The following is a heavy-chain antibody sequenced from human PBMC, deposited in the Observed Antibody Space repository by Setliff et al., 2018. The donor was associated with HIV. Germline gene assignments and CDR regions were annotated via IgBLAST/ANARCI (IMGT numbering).Heavy chain of an antibody. J-gene: IGHJ6*03. CDR2: ISSSSSTI. Sequence: PGGSLRLSCAASGFTFSGYSMNWVRQAPGKGLEWVSCISSSSSTIYYADSVKGRFTISRDNAKNSLYLQMNSLRAEDTAVYYCARDKSHDSSGYKSGYYFYYMDVWGKGTTVNVS. D-gene: IGHD3-22*01. V-gene: IGHV3-48*01. CDR3: ARDKSHDSSGYKSGYYFYYMDV. CDR1: GFTFSGYS.